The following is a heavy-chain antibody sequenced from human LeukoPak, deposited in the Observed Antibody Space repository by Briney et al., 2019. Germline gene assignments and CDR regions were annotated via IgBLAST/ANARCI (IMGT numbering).Heavy chain of an antibody. D-gene: IGHD3-10*01. CDR3: ARHGRVRGVLNWFDS. CDR1: GGSLTSTSYY. CDR2: IYYTGTT. V-gene: IGHV4-39*01. Sequence: PSETLSLTCTVSGGSLTSTSYYWGWIRQPPGKGLEWIASIYYTGTTYYNPSLQSRVTISVDTSKNQFSLRLSSVTAADTAVFYCARHGRVRGVLNWFDSWGQGTLVTVSS. J-gene: IGHJ5*01.